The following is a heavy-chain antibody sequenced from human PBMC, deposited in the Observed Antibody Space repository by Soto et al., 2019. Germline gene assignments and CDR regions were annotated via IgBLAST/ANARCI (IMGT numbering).Heavy chain of an antibody. CDR3: ARDPSRGWYGAFDI. J-gene: IGHJ3*02. Sequence: GGSLRLSCAASGFTFSSYAMSWVRQAPGKGLEWVSAISGSGGSYIYYADSVKGRFTISRDNAKNSLYLQMNSLRAEDTAVYYCARDPSRGWYGAFDIWGQGTMVTVSS. CDR2: ISGSGGSYI. V-gene: IGHV3-21*01. CDR1: GFTFSSYA. D-gene: IGHD6-19*01.